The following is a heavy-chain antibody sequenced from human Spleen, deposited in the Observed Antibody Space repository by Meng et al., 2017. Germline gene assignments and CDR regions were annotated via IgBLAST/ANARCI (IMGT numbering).Heavy chain of an antibody. CDR2: IHAGNGNT. CDR3: ARVGVSGPTGYFDY. D-gene: IGHD2-8*01. CDR1: GYIFTNYA. Sequence: ASVKVSCKASGYIFTNYAMHWVRQAPGQGLEWMGWIHAGNGNTKYSQKFQGRVTITRDTSASTAYMELSSLRSEDTAVYYCARVGVSGPTGYFDYWGQGTLVTVSS. J-gene: IGHJ4*02. V-gene: IGHV1-3*01.